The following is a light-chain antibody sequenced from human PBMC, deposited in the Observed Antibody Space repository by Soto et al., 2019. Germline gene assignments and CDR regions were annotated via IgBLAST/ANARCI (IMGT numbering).Light chain of an antibody. CDR2: STS. J-gene: IGKJ1*01. CDR3: HQFGVSPQT. CDR1: QSLSGSY. Sequence: EIVLTQSPGTLSLSPGERATLSCRASQSLSGSYIAWYQQKPGQAPRLLIYSTSTRAAGIPDRFTGRGSGTHFTLAISRLEPEDFAVYYCHQFGVSPQTFGQGTTVEV. V-gene: IGKV3-20*01.